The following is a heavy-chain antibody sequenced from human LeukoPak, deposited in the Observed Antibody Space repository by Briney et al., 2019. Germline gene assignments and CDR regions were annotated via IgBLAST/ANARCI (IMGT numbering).Heavy chain of an antibody. D-gene: IGHD2/OR15-2a*01. CDR2: IIPIFGTA. Sequence: SVKVTCKASGGTFSSYAISWVRQAPGQGLEWMGGIIPIFGTANYAQKFQGRVTITADESTSTAYMELSSLRSEDTAVYYCARVLSSFDGMDVWGQGTTVTVSS. V-gene: IGHV1-69*01. CDR3: ARVLSSFDGMDV. J-gene: IGHJ6*02. CDR1: GGTFSSYA.